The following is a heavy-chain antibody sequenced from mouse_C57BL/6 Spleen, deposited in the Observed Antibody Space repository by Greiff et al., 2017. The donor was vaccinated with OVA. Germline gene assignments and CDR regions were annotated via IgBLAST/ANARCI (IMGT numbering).Heavy chain of an antibody. CDR1: GFNIKNTY. CDR3: AKWRDYLEFAY. J-gene: IGHJ2*01. V-gene: IGHV14-3*01. D-gene: IGHD2-4*01. Sequence: EVQVVESVAELVRPGASVKLSCTASGFNIKNTYMHWVKQRPEQGLEWIGRIDPANGNTKYAPKFQGKATLTADPSSDSAYLQLSSQTSEGTAVYYGAKWRDYLEFAYWGRGTTLTVSS. CDR2: IDPANGNT.